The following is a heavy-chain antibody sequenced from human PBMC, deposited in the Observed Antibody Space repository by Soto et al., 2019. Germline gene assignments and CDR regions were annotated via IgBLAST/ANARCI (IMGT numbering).Heavy chain of an antibody. J-gene: IGHJ6*03. Sequence: QVQLVESGGGLVKPGGSLRLSCAASGFTFSDYYMSWIRQAPGKGLEWVSYISSSGSTIYYADSVKGRFTISRDNAKNPLDLQMNSLRAEDTAVDYRARRSRGDYEHDYYMDVWGKGTTVTVPS. V-gene: IGHV3-11*01. CDR2: ISSSGSTI. CDR1: GFTFSDYY. CDR3: ARRSRGDYEHDYYMDV. D-gene: IGHD4-17*01.